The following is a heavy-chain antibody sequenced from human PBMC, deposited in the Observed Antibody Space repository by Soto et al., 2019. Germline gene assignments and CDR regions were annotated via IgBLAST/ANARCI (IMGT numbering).Heavy chain of an antibody. CDR3: ARSQGSSTSLEVYYYYYYGMDV. D-gene: IGHD2-2*01. V-gene: IGHV1-69*01. CDR1: GGTFSSYA. Sequence: QVQLVQSRAEVKKPGSSVKVSCKASGGTFSSYAISWVRQAPGQGLEWMGGIIPISGTANYAQKFQGRVTITADESTSTASMELSSLRSEDTAVYFCARSQGSSTSLEVYYYYYYGMDVWGQGTTVTVSS. CDR2: IIPISGTA. J-gene: IGHJ6*02.